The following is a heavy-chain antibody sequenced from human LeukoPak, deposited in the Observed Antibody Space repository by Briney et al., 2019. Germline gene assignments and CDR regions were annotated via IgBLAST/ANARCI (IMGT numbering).Heavy chain of an antibody. D-gene: IGHD1-1*01. CDR3: ARDTTYKLDN. J-gene: IGHJ4*02. CDR1: GFTFSSYW. Sequence: PGGSLRLSCAASGFTFSSYWMSWVRQAPGKGLEWVSYISTSASTIYYADSVKGRFTISRDNAKNSLYLQMNSLRAEDTAIYYCARDTTYKLDNWGQGTLVTVSS. V-gene: IGHV3-48*04. CDR2: ISTSASTI.